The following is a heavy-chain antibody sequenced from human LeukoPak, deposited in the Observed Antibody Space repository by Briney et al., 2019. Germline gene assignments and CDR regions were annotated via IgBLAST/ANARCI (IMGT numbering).Heavy chain of an antibody. CDR2: TRYDGSRK. CDR1: GFIFSSYG. Sequence: GGSLRLSCAASGFIFSSYGMHWVRQAPDKGLEWVAFTRYDGSRKYYADSVKGRFTISRDNSKNTLYLQMNSLRADDTAIYYCARESVRRISMRAKGYFDYWGRGTRVTVSS. V-gene: IGHV3-30*02. J-gene: IGHJ4*02. CDR3: ARESVRRISMRAKGYFDY. D-gene: IGHD3-22*01.